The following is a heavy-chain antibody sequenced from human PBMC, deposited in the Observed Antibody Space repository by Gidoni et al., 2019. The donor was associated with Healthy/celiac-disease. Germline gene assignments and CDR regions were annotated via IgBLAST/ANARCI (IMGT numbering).Heavy chain of an antibody. J-gene: IGHJ5*02. CDR2: ISWNSGSI. V-gene: IGHV3-9*01. Sequence: EVQLVESGGGLVQPGRSLRLSCAASGFPFDDYAMHWVRQAPGKGLEWVSGISWNSGSIGYADSVKGRFTISRDNAKNSLYLQMNSLRAEDTALYYCCLVGSSSSGWFDPWGQGTLVTVSS. D-gene: IGHD6-6*01. CDR3: CLVGSSSSGWFDP. CDR1: GFPFDDYA.